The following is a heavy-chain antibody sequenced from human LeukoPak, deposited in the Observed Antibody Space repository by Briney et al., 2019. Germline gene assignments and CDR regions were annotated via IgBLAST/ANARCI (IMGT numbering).Heavy chain of an antibody. J-gene: IGHJ4*02. CDR3: ARAQYSSSAYFDY. Sequence: GGSLRLSCAASGFTFSSYAMSWVRQAPGKGLEWVANIKQDGSEKYYVDSVKGRFTISRDNAKNSLYLQMNSLRAEDTAVYYCARAQYSSSAYFDYWGQGTLVTVSS. CDR1: GFTFSSYA. CDR2: IKQDGSEK. D-gene: IGHD6-6*01. V-gene: IGHV3-7*01.